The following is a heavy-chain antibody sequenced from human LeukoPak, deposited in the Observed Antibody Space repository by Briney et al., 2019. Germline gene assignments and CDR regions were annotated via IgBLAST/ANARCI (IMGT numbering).Heavy chain of an antibody. CDR3: ARSWYYGSGSYYNLRHYYYYMDV. V-gene: IGHV1-69*13. J-gene: IGHJ6*03. CDR1: GGTFISYA. Sequence: SVKVSFKGSGGTFISYAISWVGQAPGQGGEWMGGIIPIFGTANYTQKFQGRVTITADESTSTAYMELSSLRSDDTAVYYCARSWYYGSGSYYNLRHYYYYMDVWGKGTTVTISS. CDR2: IIPIFGTA. D-gene: IGHD3-10*01.